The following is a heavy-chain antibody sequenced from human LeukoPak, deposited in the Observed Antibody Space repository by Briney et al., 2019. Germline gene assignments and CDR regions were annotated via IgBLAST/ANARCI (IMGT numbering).Heavy chain of an antibody. V-gene: IGHV3-48*01. CDR1: GFTLSSYS. CDR2: IDSDTYGNTI. D-gene: IGHD4-17*01. J-gene: IGHJ4*02. Sequence: GGSLRLSCAASGFTLSSYSMNWVRQAPGKGLEWISYIDSDTYGNTIYYPHTVKGRLTISRDNSKSTLYLQMNSLRAEDTAVYCCASTGYGVRDYWGQGTLVTVSS. CDR3: ASTGYGVRDY.